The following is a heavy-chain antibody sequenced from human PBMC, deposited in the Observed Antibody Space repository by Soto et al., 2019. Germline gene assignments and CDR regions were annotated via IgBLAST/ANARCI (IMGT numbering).Heavy chain of an antibody. Sequence: QITVKESGPKLVKPSQTLTLTCAFSGFSLSTSGVGVGWVRQPPGKAPEGLALIYWDDDKRYRPSLKSRLSITRAASKHRMLFTMTNMDPVDTATYHCVHQDWNNTDADVALWGRRTLVTVSS. CDR2: IYWDDDK. CDR3: VHQDWNNTDADVAL. CDR1: GFSLSTSGVG. V-gene: IGHV2-5*02. D-gene: IGHD1-1*01. J-gene: IGHJ2*01.